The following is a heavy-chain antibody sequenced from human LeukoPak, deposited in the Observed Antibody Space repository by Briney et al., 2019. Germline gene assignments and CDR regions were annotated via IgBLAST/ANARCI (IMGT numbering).Heavy chain of an antibody. J-gene: IGHJ3*02. V-gene: IGHV7-4-1*02. D-gene: IGHD3-9*01. CDR1: GYTFTSYA. Sequence: ASVNVSCKASGYTFTSYAMNWVRQAPGQGLEWMGWINTNTGNPTYAQGFTGRFVFSLDTSVSTAYLQISSLKAEDTAVYYCARDNYDILTGYRVGAFDIWGQGTMVTVSS. CDR2: INTNTGNP. CDR3: ARDNYDILTGYRVGAFDI.